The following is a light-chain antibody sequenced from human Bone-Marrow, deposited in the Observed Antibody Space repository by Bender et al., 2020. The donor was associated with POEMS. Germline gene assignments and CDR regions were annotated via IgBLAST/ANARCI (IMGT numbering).Light chain of an antibody. Sequence: QSALTQPPSASASPGQSVTISCTGTSSDVGGYNYVSWYQQFPGKAPKLIISEVSKRPSGVPVRFYAFKSGTSASLAIRGLQSEDEADYYCAAWDAGLSGGVFGGGTKLTVL. CDR3: AAWDAGLSGGV. V-gene: IGLV2-8*01. CDR2: EVS. CDR1: SSDVGGYNY. J-gene: IGLJ3*02.